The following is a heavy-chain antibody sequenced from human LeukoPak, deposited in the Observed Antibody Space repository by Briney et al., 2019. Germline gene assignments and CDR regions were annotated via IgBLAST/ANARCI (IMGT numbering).Heavy chain of an antibody. J-gene: IGHJ4*02. CDR3: AKQPVPYGDQYYFDY. D-gene: IGHD4-17*01. V-gene: IGHV3-23*01. Sequence: GGSLRLSCAASEFTFSSYAMSWVRRAPGKGLEWVSAISGSGGSTFYADSGKGRFTISRDNSKNTLYLQMNSLRAEDTAVYYCAKQPVPYGDQYYFDYWGQGTLVTVSS. CDR2: ISGSGGST. CDR1: EFTFSSYA.